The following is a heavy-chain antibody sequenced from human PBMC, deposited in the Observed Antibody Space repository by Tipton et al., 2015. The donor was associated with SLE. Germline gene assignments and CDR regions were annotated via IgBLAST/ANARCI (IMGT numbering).Heavy chain of an antibody. Sequence: QLVQSGAEVKKPGASVKVSCKDSGYTFTSYGISWVRQAPGQGLEWMGIINPSGGSTSYAQKFQGRVTMTRDTSTSTVYMELSSLRSEDTAVYYCARGLDSGSYRYWYFDLWGRGTLVTVSS. CDR3: ARGLDSGSYRYWYFDL. V-gene: IGHV1-46*01. CDR2: INPSGGST. CDR1: GYTFTSYG. J-gene: IGHJ2*01. D-gene: IGHD1-26*01.